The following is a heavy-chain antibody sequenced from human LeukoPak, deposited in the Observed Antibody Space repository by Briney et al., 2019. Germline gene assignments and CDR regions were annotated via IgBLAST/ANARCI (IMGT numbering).Heavy chain of an antibody. CDR1: GYTFTNYW. CDR2: IYPGDSDT. V-gene: IGHV5-51*01. Sequence: GESLKISCKGSGYTFTNYWIGWVRQMPGTGLEWMGVIYPGDSDTRYSPSFQGQVTVSADKSISTAYLQWGSLKASDTAIYFCARRLYYGVDVFDIWGQGTMVTVSS. J-gene: IGHJ3*02. CDR3: ARRLYYGVDVFDI. D-gene: IGHD3-10*01.